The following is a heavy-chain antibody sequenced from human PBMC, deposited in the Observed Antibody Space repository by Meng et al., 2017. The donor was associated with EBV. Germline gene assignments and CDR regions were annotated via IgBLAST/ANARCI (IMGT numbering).Heavy chain of an antibody. V-gene: IGHV1-69*01. CDR1: GDTIRGLA. Sequence: VQWWAAVDQPVSAGTVLCKTSGDTIRGLAISWVRQAHGQGLEGMGGIIPLFHKTNYAQKFQGRLHIIADESSATTYMELSSLRSEDTAIYYCASAEHYGDYVFEYWGQGTLVTVS. D-gene: IGHD4-17*01. CDR3: ASAEHYGDYVFEY. CDR2: IIPLFHKT. J-gene: IGHJ4*02.